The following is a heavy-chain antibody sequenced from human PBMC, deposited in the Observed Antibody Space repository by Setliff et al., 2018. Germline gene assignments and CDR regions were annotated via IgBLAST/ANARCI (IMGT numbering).Heavy chain of an antibody. CDR3: ARAGTVGERIAGWDS. Sequence: PGESLKISCVASGFTFSGSAIHWVRQASGKGLEWVSVMYSGGGTDYLDSLRGRFTISRSNSRNTVFLQMNGLRVEDTAVYFCARAGTVGERIAGWDSWGPGTLVTVSS. CDR2: MYSGGGT. CDR1: GFTFSGSA. J-gene: IGHJ4*02. V-gene: IGHV3-53*04. D-gene: IGHD3-3*01.